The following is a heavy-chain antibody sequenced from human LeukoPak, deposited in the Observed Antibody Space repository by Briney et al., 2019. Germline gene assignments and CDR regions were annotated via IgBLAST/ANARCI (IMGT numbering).Heavy chain of an antibody. J-gene: IGHJ4*02. V-gene: IGHV4-59*01. D-gene: IGHD1-26*01. CDR1: GGSISSYY. Sequence: SETLSLTCTVSGGSISSYYWSWIRQPPGKGLEWIGYIYYSGSTNYNPSLKSRVTISADTSKNQFSLKLSSVTAADTAVYYCAAGEWEPNGDPYPYFDYWGQGTLVTVSS. CDR3: AAGEWEPNGDPYPYFDY. CDR2: IYYSGST.